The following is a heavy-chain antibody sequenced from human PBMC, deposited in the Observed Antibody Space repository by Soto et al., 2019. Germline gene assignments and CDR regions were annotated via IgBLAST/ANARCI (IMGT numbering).Heavy chain of an antibody. CDR1: GFTFSSYS. J-gene: IGHJ4*02. Sequence: SLRLSCAASGFTFSSYSMNWVRQAPGKGLEWVSSISSSSSYIYYADSVKGRFTISRDNAKNSLYLQMNSLRAEDTAVYYCARERGIAARQIDYWGQGTLVTVSS. D-gene: IGHD6-6*01. CDR3: ARERGIAARQIDY. V-gene: IGHV3-21*01. CDR2: ISSSSSYI.